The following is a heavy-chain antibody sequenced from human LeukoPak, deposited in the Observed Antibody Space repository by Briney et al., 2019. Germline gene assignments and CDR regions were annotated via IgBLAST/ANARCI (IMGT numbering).Heavy chain of an antibody. J-gene: IGHJ4*02. Sequence: SETLSLTCAVYGGSFSGYYWSWIRQPPGKGVGRIGEINHSGSTNYTPSLKSLVTISVDTSKNKFSLKLSSVTAADTAVYYCARGPYDYVWGSYRTLFDYWGQGTLVTVSS. CDR3: ARGPYDYVWGSYRTLFDY. CDR1: GGSFSGYY. D-gene: IGHD3-16*02. CDR2: INHSGST. V-gene: IGHV4-34*01.